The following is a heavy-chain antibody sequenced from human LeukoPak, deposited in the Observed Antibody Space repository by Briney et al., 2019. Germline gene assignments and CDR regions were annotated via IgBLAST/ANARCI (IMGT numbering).Heavy chain of an antibody. Sequence: GGSLRLSCAASGFMFSDYFMSWIRQAPGKGLEWVSVICGGGRTYYADSVKGRFTISRDNSKNTLYLQMNSLRAEDTAVYSCARDGGYYDSSGSYYSYYYFDHWGLGTLVTVSS. CDR1: GFMFSDYF. D-gene: IGHD3-22*01. V-gene: IGHV3-66*01. CDR3: ARDGGYYDSSGSYYSYYYFDH. CDR2: ICGGGRT. J-gene: IGHJ4*02.